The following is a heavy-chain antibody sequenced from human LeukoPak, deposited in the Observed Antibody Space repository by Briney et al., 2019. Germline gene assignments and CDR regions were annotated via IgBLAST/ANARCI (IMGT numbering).Heavy chain of an antibody. V-gene: IGHV1-69*01. CDR1: GGTFSSYA. Sequence: SVKVSCKASGGTFSSYAISWVRQAPGQGLEWMGGIIPIFGTANYAQKFQGRVTITADESTSTAYMELSSLRSEDTAVYYCARRGTYYYDSSGYYDYWGQGTLVTVSS. CDR2: IIPIFGTA. CDR3: ARRGTYYYDSSGYYDY. J-gene: IGHJ4*02. D-gene: IGHD3-22*01.